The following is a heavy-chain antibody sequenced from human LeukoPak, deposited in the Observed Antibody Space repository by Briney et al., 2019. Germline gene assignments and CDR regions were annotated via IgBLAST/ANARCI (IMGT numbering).Heavy chain of an antibody. J-gene: IGHJ5*02. CDR1: GGSFSGYY. D-gene: IGHD6-19*01. V-gene: IGHV4-34*01. CDR2: INHSGST. Sequence: PSETLSLTCAVYGGSFSGYYWSWIRQPPGKGLEWIGEINHSGSTNYNPSLKSRVTISVDTSMNQFSLKPSSVTAADTAVYYCARDSSIAVAGTGFDPWGQGTLVTVSS. CDR3: ARDSSIAVAGTGFDP.